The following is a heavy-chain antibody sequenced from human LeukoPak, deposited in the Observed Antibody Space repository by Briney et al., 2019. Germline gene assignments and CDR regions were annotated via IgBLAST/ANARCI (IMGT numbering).Heavy chain of an antibody. CDR2: INSDGSST. V-gene: IGHV3-74*01. Sequence: GGSLRLSCAASGVTFNSYWMHWVRQAPGKGLVWVARINSDGSSTSYADSVEGRFTISRDNAKNTLYLQMNSLRAEDTAVYYFNREGDRSSWEGDWFDPWGQGTLVTVSS. D-gene: IGHD6-13*01. CDR1: GVTFNSYW. J-gene: IGHJ5*02. CDR3: NREGDRSSWEGDWFDP.